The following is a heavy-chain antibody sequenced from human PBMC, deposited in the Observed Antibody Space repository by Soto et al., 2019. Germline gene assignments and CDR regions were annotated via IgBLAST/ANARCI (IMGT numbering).Heavy chain of an antibody. CDR3: TKGRDYGGNYRDY. V-gene: IGHV3-23*01. J-gene: IGHJ4*02. CDR1: GFTFSSYA. CDR2: ISGSGGPTYT. Sequence: GGSLRLSCAASGFTFSSYAMSWVRQPPGKGLEWVSVISGSGGPTYTYYADSVKGRFAISRDNSPNTLYLHINSLRAEDTAVYYCTKGRDYGGNYRDYWGQGTLVTVSS. D-gene: IGHD4-17*01.